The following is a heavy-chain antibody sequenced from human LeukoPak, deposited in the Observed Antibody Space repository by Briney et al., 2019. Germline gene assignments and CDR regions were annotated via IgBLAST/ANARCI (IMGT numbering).Heavy chain of an antibody. J-gene: IGHJ4*02. D-gene: IGHD3-9*01. CDR3: AKDLGVRYFDWLIPGSDY. V-gene: IGHV3-30*18. CDR1: GFTFSSYG. CDR2: ISFDGSNN. Sequence: GGSLRLSCAASGFTFSSYGMHWVRHAPGKGLERVAVISFDGSNNYYEDSVKGRFTISRDNSKNTLYLQMNSLRAEDTAVYYCAKDLGVRYFDWLIPGSDYWGQGTLVTVSS.